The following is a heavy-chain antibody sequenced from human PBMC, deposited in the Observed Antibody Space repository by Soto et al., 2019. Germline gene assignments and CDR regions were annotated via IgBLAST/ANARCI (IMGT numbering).Heavy chain of an antibody. J-gene: IGHJ6*02. CDR3: ARDPTAYYYDSSGYSDYYYGMDV. V-gene: IGHV1-18*01. Sequence: QVQLVQSGAEVKKPGASVKVSCKASGYTFTSYGISWVRQAPGQGLEWMGWISAYNGNTNYAQKLQGRVTMTTDTSTCTAYMELRSLRSDDTAVYYCARDPTAYYYDSSGYSDYYYGMDVWRQGSTVTVSS. CDR1: GYTFTSYG. D-gene: IGHD3-22*01. CDR2: ISAYNGNT.